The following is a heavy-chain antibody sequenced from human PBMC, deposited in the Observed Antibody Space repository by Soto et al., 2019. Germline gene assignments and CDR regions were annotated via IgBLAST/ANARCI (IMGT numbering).Heavy chain of an antibody. Sequence: QVQLVQSGAEVRKPGSSVKVSCKASGGTFSRHAISWVRQAPGQGLEWMGGIIPMFGTANHAQKFQGRVTIIADESTSTAYMELSSLRSEDTAIYYCARGWGYDSSVYYYAYWGQGTVVIVSS. CDR1: GGTFSRHA. D-gene: IGHD3-22*01. CDR3: ARGWGYDSSVYYYAY. CDR2: IIPMFGTA. J-gene: IGHJ4*02. V-gene: IGHV1-69*01.